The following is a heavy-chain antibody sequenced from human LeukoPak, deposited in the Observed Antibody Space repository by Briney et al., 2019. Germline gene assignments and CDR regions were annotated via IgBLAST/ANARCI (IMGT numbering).Heavy chain of an antibody. CDR1: GFNFNSYA. V-gene: IGHV3-23*01. D-gene: IGHD6-6*01. CDR2: LSGSGGTT. CDR3: AREAMAAPKRYYFDY. Sequence: GGSLRLSCAGSGFNFNSYAMSWVRQAPGKGLEWVAGLSGSGGTTFYADSVKGRFSISRDNSKNTLYLQINSLRAEDTAVYYCAREAMAAPKRYYFDYWGQGTLVTVSS. J-gene: IGHJ4*02.